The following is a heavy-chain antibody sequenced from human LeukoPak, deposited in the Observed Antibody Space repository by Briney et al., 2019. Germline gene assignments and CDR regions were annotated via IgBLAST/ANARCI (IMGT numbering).Heavy chain of an antibody. V-gene: IGHV3-23*01. CDR2: ISGSGGST. CDR3: AKRSAESSGYFDY. J-gene: IGHJ4*02. CDR1: GFTFSSYA. Sequence: GGSLRLSCAASGFTFSSYAMNWVRQAPGKGLEWVSAISGSGGSTYYADSVRGRFTISRDNSKNTLHLQLNSLRAEDTAVYYCAKRSAESSGYFDYWGQGTLVTVSS. D-gene: IGHD6-19*01.